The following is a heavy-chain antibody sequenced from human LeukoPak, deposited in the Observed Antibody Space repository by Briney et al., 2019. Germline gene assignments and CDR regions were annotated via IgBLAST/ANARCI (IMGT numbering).Heavy chain of an antibody. Sequence: GASVKVSCKASGGTFSSYAISWVRQAPGQGLEWMGGIIPIFGTANYAQKLQGRVTMTTDTSTSTAYMELRSLRSDDTAVYYCARDYDILTGYYPFDYWGQGTLVTVSS. CDR2: IIPIFGTA. J-gene: IGHJ4*02. V-gene: IGHV1-69*05. CDR1: GGTFSSYA. CDR3: ARDYDILTGYYPFDY. D-gene: IGHD3-9*01.